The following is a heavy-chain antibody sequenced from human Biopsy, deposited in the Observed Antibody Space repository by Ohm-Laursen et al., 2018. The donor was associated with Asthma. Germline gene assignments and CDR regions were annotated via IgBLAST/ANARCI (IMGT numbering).Heavy chain of an antibody. V-gene: IGHV3-30*03. J-gene: IGHJ1*01. CDR2: ISFDGSTK. Sequence: SLRLSCTASGFTFGDYWMSWVRQVPGKGLEWVALISFDGSTKYFADSVKGRFTISRDNAKNSLYLQMNSLRAEDTAVYYCARTFHFWSPYHAEHYQLWGQGTLVTVSS. D-gene: IGHD3-3*02. CDR3: ARTFHFWSPYHAEHYQL. CDR1: GFTFGDYW.